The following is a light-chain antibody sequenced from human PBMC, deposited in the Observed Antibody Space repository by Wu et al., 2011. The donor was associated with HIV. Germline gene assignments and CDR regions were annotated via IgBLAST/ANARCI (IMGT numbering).Light chain of an antibody. CDR2: GAS. J-gene: IGKJ4*01. CDR1: QSVSSGF. Sequence: RASQSVSSGFLAWYQHRPGQAPRLLIYGASNRATGIPDRFSGSGSGTDFTLTISRLEPEDFAVYYCQQYGGAPFTFGEGQNGDQ. CDR3: QQYGGAPFT. V-gene: IGKV3-20*01.